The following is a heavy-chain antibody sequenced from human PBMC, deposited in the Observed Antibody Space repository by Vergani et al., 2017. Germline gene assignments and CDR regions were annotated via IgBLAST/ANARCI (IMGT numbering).Heavy chain of an antibody. CDR2: IYHSGST. D-gene: IGHD3-10*01. CDR1: GYSISSGYY. Sequence: QVQLQESGPGLVKPSETLSLTCAVSGYSISSGYYWGWIRQPPGKGLEWIGSIYHSGSTYYNPSLKSRVTIAVDTSKNQFSLKLSSVTAAYAAVYYCSRHTGTMVRGVGHPFDYWGQGTLVTVSS. J-gene: IGHJ4*02. V-gene: IGHV4-38-2*01. CDR3: SRHTGTMVRGVGHPFDY.